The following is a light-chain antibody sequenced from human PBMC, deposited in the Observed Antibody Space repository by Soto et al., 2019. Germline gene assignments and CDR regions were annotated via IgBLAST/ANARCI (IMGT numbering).Light chain of an antibody. Sequence: QSVLTQPRSVSGSPGQSVAISCTGTSSDVGGYNYVSWYQQHPGKAPKAMIYDVSKRPSGVPDRFSGSKSGNTASLTISGLQAEVEAYYYCSSYAGGPYVFGTGTKVT. V-gene: IGLV2-11*01. J-gene: IGLJ1*01. CDR2: DVS. CDR1: SSDVGGYNY. CDR3: SSYAGGPYV.